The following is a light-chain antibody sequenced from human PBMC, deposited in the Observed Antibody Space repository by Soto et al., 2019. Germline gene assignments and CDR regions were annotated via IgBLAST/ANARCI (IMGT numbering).Light chain of an antibody. CDR3: QLYGSSPYT. J-gene: IGKJ2*01. CDR2: GAS. CDR1: RSVTSRY. Sequence: EIVLTQYPGTLSLSPGERATLSCRASRSVTSRYLAWYQQKPGQAPRLLIYGASSRATGIPDRFSGSGSGTDFTLTISRLEPEDFAVYYCQLYGSSPYTFGQGTKLEIK. V-gene: IGKV3-20*01.